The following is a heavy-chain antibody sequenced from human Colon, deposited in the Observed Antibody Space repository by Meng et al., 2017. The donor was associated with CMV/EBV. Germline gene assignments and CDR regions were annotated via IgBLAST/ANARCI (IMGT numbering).Heavy chain of an antibody. D-gene: IGHD3-3*01. CDR1: GYPFNTYW. J-gene: IGHJ6*02. CDR3: ARGGVVNGLDV. CDR2: IYPADSDT. V-gene: IGHV5-51*01. Sequence: GESLKISCKASGYPFNTYWIGWVRQLPGKGLGWMGLIYPADSDTRYSPSFQGQVTISADKSISTAYLQWSSLKASDTATYYCARGGVVNGLDVWGQGTSVTVSS.